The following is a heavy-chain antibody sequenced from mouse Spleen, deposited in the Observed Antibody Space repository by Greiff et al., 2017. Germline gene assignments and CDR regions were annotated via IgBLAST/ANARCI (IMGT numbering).Heavy chain of an antibody. D-gene: IGHD2-2*01. CDR2: IYPGSGNT. Sequence: QVQLQQSGPELVKPGASVKISCKASGYSFTSYYIHWVKQRPGQGLEWIGWIYPGSGNTKYNEKFKGKATLTADTSSSTAYMQLSSLTSEDSAVYYCARRGRGYGYGDGRGWYFDVWGAGTTVTVSS. CDR3: ARRGRGYGYGDGRGWYFDV. V-gene: IGHV1-66*01. CDR1: GYSFTSYY. J-gene: IGHJ1*01.